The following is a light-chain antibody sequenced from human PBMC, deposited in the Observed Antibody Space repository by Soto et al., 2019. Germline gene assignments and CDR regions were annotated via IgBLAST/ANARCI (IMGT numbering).Light chain of an antibody. CDR2: EVT. J-gene: IGLJ1*01. CDR3: SSFTSRFTFV. Sequence: QSVLTQPASVSGSPGQSIAISCTGTRSDVGAYNYVSWYQQHPGKAPKLMISEVTNRPSGVSDRFSGSKSGNTASLTISGLQAEDEADYYCSSFTSRFTFVFATGTKVTVL. V-gene: IGLV2-14*01. CDR1: RSDVGAYNY.